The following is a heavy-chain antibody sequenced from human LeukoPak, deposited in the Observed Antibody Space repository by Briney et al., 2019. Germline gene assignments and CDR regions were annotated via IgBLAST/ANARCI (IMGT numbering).Heavy chain of an antibody. CDR3: ARVGYDSSGYYYYYYMDV. CDR1: GFTVSSNY. D-gene: IGHD3-22*01. Sequence: PGGSLRLSCAASGFTVSSNYMSWVRQAPGKGLEWVSVIYSGGSTYYADSVKGRFTISRDNSKNTLYLQMNSLRAEDTAVYYCARVGYDSSGYYYYYYMDVWGKGTTVTVSS. CDR2: IYSGGST. J-gene: IGHJ6*03. V-gene: IGHV3-66*02.